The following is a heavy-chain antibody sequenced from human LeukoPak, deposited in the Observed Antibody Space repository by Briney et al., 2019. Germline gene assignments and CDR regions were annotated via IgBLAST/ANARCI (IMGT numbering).Heavy chain of an antibody. CDR3: ARDRSPEGYYDSSHWDYYHGMDV. J-gene: IGHJ6*02. V-gene: IGHV4-39*07. CDR2: IYSSGTT. CDR1: GGSISSNSHY. Sequence: SETLSLTCIVSGGSISSNSHYWGWIRQPPGKGLEWIGSIYSSGTTYYNPSLRNRLTISADTSKNLFSLKLGSVAAADTAMYYCARDRSPEGYYDSSHWDYYHGMDVWGQGTTVTVSS. D-gene: IGHD3-22*01.